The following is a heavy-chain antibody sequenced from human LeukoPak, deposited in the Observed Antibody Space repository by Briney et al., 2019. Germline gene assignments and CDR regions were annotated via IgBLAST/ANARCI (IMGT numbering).Heavy chain of an antibody. CDR3: ARGSGSYTPFDY. D-gene: IGHD1-26*01. Sequence: ASVKVACRASGYTFTGYYMHWVRQAPGQGLEWMGWINPNSGGTNYAQKFQGRVTMTRDTSISTAYMELSRLRSDDTAVYYCARGSGSYTPFDYWGQGTLVTVSS. V-gene: IGHV1-2*02. CDR1: GYTFTGYY. J-gene: IGHJ4*02. CDR2: INPNSGGT.